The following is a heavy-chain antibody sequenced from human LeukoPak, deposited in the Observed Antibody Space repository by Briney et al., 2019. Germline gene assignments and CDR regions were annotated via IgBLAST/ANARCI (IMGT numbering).Heavy chain of an antibody. Sequence: SGTLSLTCTVSVGSISSSSYSWGWIRQPPGKGLEWLGSIYYSGNTFYNPSLKSRVTISVDTSKNQFSLKLRSVTAADTAVYYCARIAVAITRYFDYWGQGTLVTVSS. CDR3: ARIAVAITRYFDY. CDR2: IYYSGNT. V-gene: IGHV4-39*01. CDR1: VGSISSSSYS. J-gene: IGHJ4*02. D-gene: IGHD3-22*01.